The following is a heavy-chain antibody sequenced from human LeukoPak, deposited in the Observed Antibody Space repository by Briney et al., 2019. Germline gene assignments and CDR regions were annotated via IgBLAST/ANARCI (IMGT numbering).Heavy chain of an antibody. CDR2: TYYRSSGYN. J-gene: IGHJ4*02. CDR1: GDSVSSNSAA. V-gene: IGHV6-1*01. CDR3: ARAPSTYSSSWYGWLAFDY. D-gene: IGHD6-13*01. Sequence: SQTLSLTCAISGDSVSSNSAAWNWIRQSPSRGLEWLGRTYYRSSGYNDYAVSVKSRITINPDTSKNQFSLQLNSVTPEDTAVYYCARAPSTYSSSWYGWLAFDYWGQGTLATVSS.